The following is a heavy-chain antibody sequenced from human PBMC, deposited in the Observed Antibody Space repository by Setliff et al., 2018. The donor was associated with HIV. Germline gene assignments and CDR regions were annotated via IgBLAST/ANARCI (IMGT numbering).Heavy chain of an antibody. V-gene: IGHV1-69*05. Sequence: SVKVSCKASGGTFSSYAISWVRQAPGQGLEWMGGIIPIFGTANYAQKFQGRVTITTDESTSTAYMELSSLRSEDTAVYYCAREVVERAPEEGREDAFDIWGQGTMVTVSS. CDR2: IIPIFGTA. J-gene: IGHJ3*02. D-gene: IGHD2-15*01. CDR3: AREVVERAPEEGREDAFDI. CDR1: GGTFSSYA.